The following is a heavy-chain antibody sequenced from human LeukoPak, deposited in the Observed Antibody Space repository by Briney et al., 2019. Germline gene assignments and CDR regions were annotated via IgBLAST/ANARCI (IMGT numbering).Heavy chain of an antibody. J-gene: IGHJ4*02. V-gene: IGHV3-74*01. CDR3: AGYYYDGSAYDY. D-gene: IGHD3-22*01. CDR1: GFTFSSCW. Sequence: GGSLRLSCAASGFTFSSCWMHWVRQVPGKGLVWVSRINSDGSTTNYADSVKGRFTISRDNAKNTLFLQMNSLRAEDTALYYCAGYYYDGSAYDYWGQGTLVTVSS. CDR2: INSDGSTT.